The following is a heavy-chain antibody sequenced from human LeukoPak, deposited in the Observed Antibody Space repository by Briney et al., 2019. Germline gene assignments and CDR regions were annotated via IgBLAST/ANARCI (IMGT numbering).Heavy chain of an antibody. V-gene: IGHV1-69*04. D-gene: IGHD5-12*01. CDR3: ARDGSGNYYYYGMDV. Sequence: ASVKVSCKASGGTFSSYAISWVRQAPGQGLEWMGRIIPIFGIANYAQKFQGRVTITADKSTSTAYMELSSLRSEDTAVYYCARDGSGNYYYYGMDVWGQGTTVTVSS. J-gene: IGHJ6*02. CDR1: GGTFSSYA. CDR2: IIPIFGIA.